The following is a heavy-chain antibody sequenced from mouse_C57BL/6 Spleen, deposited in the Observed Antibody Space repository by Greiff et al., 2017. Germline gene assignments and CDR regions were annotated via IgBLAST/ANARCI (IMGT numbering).Heavy chain of an antibody. Sequence: QVQLQQSGAELMKPGASVKLSCKATGYTFTGYWIEWVKQRPGKGLEWIGRIYPGDGDTNYNGKFKGKATLTADKSSSTAYMQLSSLTSEDSAVYFCARDEDGYWYFDVWGTGTTVIVSS. J-gene: IGHJ1*03. CDR2: IYPGDGDT. D-gene: IGHD2-3*01. CDR1: GYTFTGYW. V-gene: IGHV1-82*01. CDR3: ARDEDGYWYFDV.